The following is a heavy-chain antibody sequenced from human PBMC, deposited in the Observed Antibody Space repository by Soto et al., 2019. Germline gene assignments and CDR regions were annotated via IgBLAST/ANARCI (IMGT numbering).Heavy chain of an antibody. CDR1: GGSISSGGYY. CDR2: IYYSGST. J-gene: IGHJ4*02. Sequence: QVQLQESGPGLVKPSQTLSLTCTVSGGSISSGGYYWSWIRQHPGKGLEWIGYIYYSGSTYYNPSLKSRVTISVDTSKNQFSLKLSSETAADTAVYYCARRSSGWHPIDYWGQGTLVTVSS. D-gene: IGHD6-19*01. V-gene: IGHV4-31*03. CDR3: ARRSSGWHPIDY.